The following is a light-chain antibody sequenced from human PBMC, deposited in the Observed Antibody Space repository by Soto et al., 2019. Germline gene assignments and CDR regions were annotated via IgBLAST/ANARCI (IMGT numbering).Light chain of an antibody. CDR3: QKYNSAPWT. Sequence: DIQMTQSPSSLSASVGDRVTITCRASQDSSNYLAWYQQRPGQVPKLLIYAASTLQSGVPSRFSGSGSGTDFTLTIRSLQPEDVATYYCQKYNSAPWTFGQGAKVAIK. CDR2: AAS. CDR1: QDSSNY. J-gene: IGKJ1*01. V-gene: IGKV1-27*01.